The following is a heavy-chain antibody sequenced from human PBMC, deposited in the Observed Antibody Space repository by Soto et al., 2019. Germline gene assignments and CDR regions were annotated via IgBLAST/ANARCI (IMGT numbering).Heavy chain of an antibody. J-gene: IGHJ4*02. Sequence: QVQLQESGPGLVKPSETLSLTCIVSGGAISPYYWSWIRQHPGKGLEWIGYIYYSGSTNYNPSLKRRVTLSVDTSKNQYSLRLSSVTAADTDVYYCARGREAYKWNDAGYWGQGTLVTVS. D-gene: IGHD1-1*01. CDR3: ARGREAYKWNDAGY. CDR2: IYYSGST. CDR1: GGAISPYY. V-gene: IGHV4-59*01.